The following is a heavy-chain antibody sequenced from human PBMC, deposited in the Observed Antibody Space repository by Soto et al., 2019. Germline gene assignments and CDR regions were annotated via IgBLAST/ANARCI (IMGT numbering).Heavy chain of an antibody. D-gene: IGHD2-15*01. CDR1: GGSFSGYY. Sequence: SETLSLTCAVYGGSFSGYYWSWIRQPPGKGLEWIGEINHSGSTNYNPSLKSRVTISVDTSKNQFSLKLSSVTAADTAVYYCARVVVAATDEWFDPWGQGTLVTLSS. V-gene: IGHV4-34*01. CDR2: INHSGST. J-gene: IGHJ5*02. CDR3: ARVVVAATDEWFDP.